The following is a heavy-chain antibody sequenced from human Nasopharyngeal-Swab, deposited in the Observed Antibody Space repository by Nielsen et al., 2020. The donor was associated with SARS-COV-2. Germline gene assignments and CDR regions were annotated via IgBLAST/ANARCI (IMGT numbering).Heavy chain of an antibody. CDR1: GYTFTSYD. J-gene: IGHJ6*03. Sequence: ASVKVSCKASGYTFTSYDINWVRQATGQGLEWMGWMNPNSGNTGYAQKFQGRVTMTRNTSISTAYMELSSLRSGDTAVYYCARAERGRIVVVITSFYYYYMDVWGKGTTVTVSS. CDR3: ARAERGRIVVVITSFYYYYMDV. V-gene: IGHV1-8*01. CDR2: MNPNSGNT. D-gene: IGHD3-22*01.